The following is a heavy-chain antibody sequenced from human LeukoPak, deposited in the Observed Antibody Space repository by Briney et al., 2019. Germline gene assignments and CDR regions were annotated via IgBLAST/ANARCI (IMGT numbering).Heavy chain of an antibody. CDR3: ARVAVASAGGPYYFDY. CDR2: INHSGST. J-gene: IGHJ4*02. CDR1: GGSFSGYY. V-gene: IGHV4-34*01. Sequence: SETLSLTCAVYGGSFSGYYWSWIRQPPGKGLEWIGEINHSGSTNYNPSLKSRVTISVDTSKNQFSLKLSSVTAADTAVYYCARVAVASAGGPYYFDYWGQGTLVTVSS. D-gene: IGHD6-19*01.